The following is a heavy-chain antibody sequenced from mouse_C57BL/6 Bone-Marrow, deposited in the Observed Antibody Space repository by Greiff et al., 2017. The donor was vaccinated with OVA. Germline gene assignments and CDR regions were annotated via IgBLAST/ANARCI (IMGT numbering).Heavy chain of an antibody. CDR2: ISNGGGST. V-gene: IGHV5-12*01. Sequence: EVQGVESGGGLVQPGGSLKLSCAASGFTFSDYYMYWVRQTPEKRLEWVAYISNGGGSTYYPDTVKGRFTISRDNAKNTLYLQMSRLKSEDTAMYYCARPSYYAMDYWGQGTSVTVSS. CDR3: ARPSYYAMDY. J-gene: IGHJ4*01. CDR1: GFTFSDYY.